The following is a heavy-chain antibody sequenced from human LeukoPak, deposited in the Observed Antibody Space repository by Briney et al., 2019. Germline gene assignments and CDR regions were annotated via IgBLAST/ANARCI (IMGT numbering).Heavy chain of an antibody. CDR3: ARVAEAAAFDS. CDR2: ISSNSRHI. V-gene: IGHV3-21*06. CDR1: GFTFSTYS. J-gene: IGHJ4*02. Sequence: GGSLRLSCAASGFTFSTYSMNWVRQAPGKGLEWVSSISSNSRHIYYADSMRGRFTISRDNAKNSLYLQMNSLKPEDTAVYYCARVAEAAAFDSWGQGTLVTVSS. D-gene: IGHD6-13*01.